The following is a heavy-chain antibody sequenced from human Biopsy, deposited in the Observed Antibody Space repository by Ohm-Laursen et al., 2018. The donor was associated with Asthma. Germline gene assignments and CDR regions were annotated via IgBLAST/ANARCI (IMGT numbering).Heavy chain of an antibody. CDR2: VFWSGST. D-gene: IGHD4-17*01. J-gene: IGHJ6*02. CDR1: GGYTGSSDHH. V-gene: IGHV4-30-4*02. Sequence: DTLSLTCRVSGGYTGSSDHHWAWIRQAPGKGLEWIGFVFWSGSTHYSRSLERRVSISIDTATNEFSMKLWSVTPADTAVYFCARVVSYGDIYFGIDVWGPGNTVVVS. CDR3: ARVVSYGDIYFGIDV.